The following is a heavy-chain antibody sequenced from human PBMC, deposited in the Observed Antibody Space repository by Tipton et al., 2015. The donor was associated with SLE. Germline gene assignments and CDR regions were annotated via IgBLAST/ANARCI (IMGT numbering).Heavy chain of an antibody. D-gene: IGHD3-9*01. J-gene: IGHJ6*03. CDR1: GFTFRDYY. CDR3: AKGRDRYFDYMDV. CDR2: ISSSGSTI. V-gene: IGHV3-11*01. Sequence: SLRLSCAASGFTFRDYYMSWIRQAPGEGLEWVSYISSSGSTIYYADSVKGRFTISRDNAKNSLYLQMNSLRAEDTALYYCAKGRDRYFDYMDVWGKGTTVTVSS.